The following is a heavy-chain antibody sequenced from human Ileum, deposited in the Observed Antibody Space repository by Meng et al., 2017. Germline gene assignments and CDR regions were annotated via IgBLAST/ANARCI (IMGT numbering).Heavy chain of an antibody. CDR1: GLTFSAFW. J-gene: IGHJ1*01. D-gene: IGHD1-26*01. CDR2: INQDGSHI. V-gene: IGHV3-7*01. Sequence: GQRWGCGGGLVQAGGSLRLFCGGSGLTFSAFWMSWVRQAPGKVLEWVANINQDGSHISYVDSVKGRFTISRDNAKNSVYLQMNSLRVDDTAVYYCARKYSGSDYWGQGTLVTVSS. CDR3: ARKYSGSDY.